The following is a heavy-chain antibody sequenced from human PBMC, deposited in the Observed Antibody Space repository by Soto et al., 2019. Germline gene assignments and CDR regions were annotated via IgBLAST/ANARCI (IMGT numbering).Heavy chain of an antibody. V-gene: IGHV1-3*01. Sequence: QVHFVQSGAEVKKPGASVKVSCKASGYTFTTYAIHWVRQAPGQRLEWMGWINGGDAHTQYSQRFQGRVTLSRDTSATTSYMELSSLGSEDTAVDYCARGFYGSADYWGQGTLVTVSS. J-gene: IGHJ4*02. CDR3: ARGFYGSADY. CDR1: GYTFTTYA. CDR2: INGGDAHT. D-gene: IGHD3-10*01.